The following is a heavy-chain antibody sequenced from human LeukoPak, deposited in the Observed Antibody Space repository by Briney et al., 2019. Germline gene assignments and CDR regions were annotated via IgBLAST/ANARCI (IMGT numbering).Heavy chain of an antibody. CDR3: ARGGGLTVTPGMGTGS. D-gene: IGHD4-11*01. Sequence: GGSLRLSCAASGYTFSSYAMHWVRQAPGKGLEYVSAISSNGGSTYYANSVKGRFTISRDNSKNPPYIQIVSHRPKRMTIYHCARGGGLTVTPGMGTGSWGQGTLATVSS. CDR2: ISSNGGST. CDR1: GYTFSSYA. J-gene: IGHJ5*02. V-gene: IGHV3-64*01.